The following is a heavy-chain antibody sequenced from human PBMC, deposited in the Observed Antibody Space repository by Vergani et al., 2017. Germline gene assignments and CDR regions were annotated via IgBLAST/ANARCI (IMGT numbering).Heavy chain of an antibody. J-gene: IGHJ6*02. CDR3: ARETTSSWYGKDYYYYGMDV. V-gene: IGHV4-61*02. CDR1: GGSISSGSYY. D-gene: IGHD6-13*01. Sequence: QVQLQESGPGLVKPSQTLSLTCTVSGGSISSGSYYWSWIRQPAGKGLEWIGRIYTSGSTNYNPSLKSRVTISVDTSKNQFSLKLSSVTAADTAVYYCARETTSSWYGKDYYYYGMDVWGQGTTVTVSS. CDR2: IYTSGST.